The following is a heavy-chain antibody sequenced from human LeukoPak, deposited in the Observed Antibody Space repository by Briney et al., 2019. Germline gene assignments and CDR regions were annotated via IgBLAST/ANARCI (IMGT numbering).Heavy chain of an antibody. V-gene: IGHV3-20*04. CDR2: INWSGGST. D-gene: IGHD2-2*01. CDR1: GFAFDEHG. Sequence: GGSLRLSCTASGFAFDEHGISWVRQVPGKGLEWVSGINWSGGSTGYADPLRGRFTVSRDNAKNSLYLQMDSLRAEDTALYYCARAPITSPFYFDYWGQGTLVTVSS. CDR3: ARAPITSPFYFDY. J-gene: IGHJ4*02.